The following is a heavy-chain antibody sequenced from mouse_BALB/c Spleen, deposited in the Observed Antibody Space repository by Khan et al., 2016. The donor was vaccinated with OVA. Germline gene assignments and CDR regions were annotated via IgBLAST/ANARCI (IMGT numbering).Heavy chain of an antibody. CDR1: GFTFSNYW. J-gene: IGHJ2*01. CDR2: IRLKSNNYTT. CDR3: TPSPFDY. Sequence: EVKLEESGGGLVQPGGSMKLSCVASGFTFSNYWMNWVRQSPEKGLEWVAEIRLKSNNYTTHYVESVKGRFTISRDDSRTSVYLHMNNLRAEDTGIYYCTPSPFDYWGRGTTLTVSS. V-gene: IGHV6-6*02.